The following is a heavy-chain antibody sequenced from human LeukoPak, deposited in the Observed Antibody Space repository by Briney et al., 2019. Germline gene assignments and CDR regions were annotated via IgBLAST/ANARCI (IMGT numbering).Heavy chain of an antibody. CDR2: IYYSGST. CDR3: ARFNSGLVDY. V-gene: IGHV4-30-4*07. D-gene: IGHD3-10*01. J-gene: IGHJ4*02. CDR1: GGSISSGGYS. Sequence: SETLSLTCAVSGGSISSGGYSWSWIRQPPGKGLEWIGYIYYSGSTYYNPSLKSRVTISVDTSKNQFSLKLSSVTAADTAVYYCARFNSGLVDYWGQGTLVTVSS.